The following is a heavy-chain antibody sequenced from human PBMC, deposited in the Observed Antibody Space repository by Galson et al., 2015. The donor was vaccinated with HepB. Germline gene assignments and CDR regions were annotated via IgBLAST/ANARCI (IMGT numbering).Heavy chain of an antibody. D-gene: IGHD3-10*01. Sequence: SVKVSCKASGYTFTSYGISWVRQAPGQGLEWMGWISAYNGNTNYAQKLQGRVTMTTDTSTSTAYMELRSLRSDDTAVYYCALSMVRGVHYYYGMDVWGQGTTVTVSS. V-gene: IGHV1-18*04. J-gene: IGHJ6*02. CDR2: ISAYNGNT. CDR1: GYTFTSYG. CDR3: ALSMVRGVHYYYGMDV.